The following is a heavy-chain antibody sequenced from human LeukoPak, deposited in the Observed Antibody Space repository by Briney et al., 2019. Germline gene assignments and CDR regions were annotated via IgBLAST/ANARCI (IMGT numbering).Heavy chain of an antibody. CDR2: MNPNSGNT. CDR1: GYTFTSYD. CDR3: AGSYSGSYQFDY. J-gene: IGHJ4*02. Sequence: ASVKVSCKASGYTFTSYDINWVRQATGQGLEWMGWMNPNSGNTGYAQKFQGRVTITRNTSISTAYMELSSLRSEDTAVYYCAGSYSGSYQFDYWGQGTLVTVSS. V-gene: IGHV1-8*03. D-gene: IGHD1-26*01.